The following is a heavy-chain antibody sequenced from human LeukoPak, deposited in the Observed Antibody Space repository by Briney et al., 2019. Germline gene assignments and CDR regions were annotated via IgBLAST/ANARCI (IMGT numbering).Heavy chain of an antibody. Sequence: PGGSLRLSCAASGFTFSSYSMNWARQAPGKGLEWVSSISSSSSYIYYADSVKGRFTISRDYAKNSLYLQMNSLRAEDTAVYYCARSRYYDSSGYGYWGQGTLVTVSS. V-gene: IGHV3-21*01. CDR2: ISSSSSYI. J-gene: IGHJ4*02. D-gene: IGHD3-22*01. CDR3: ARSRYYDSSGYGY. CDR1: GFTFSSYS.